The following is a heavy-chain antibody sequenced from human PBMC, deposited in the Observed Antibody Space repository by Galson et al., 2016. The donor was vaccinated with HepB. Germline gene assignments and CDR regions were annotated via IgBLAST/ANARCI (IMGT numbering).Heavy chain of an antibody. CDR2: IRSKTDGGTT. CDR3: TTDYADYGGWFDP. J-gene: IGHJ5*02. CDR1: GFTFSNAW. V-gene: IGHV3-15*05. D-gene: IGHD4-17*01. Sequence: SLRLSCAAAGFTFSNAWMSWVRQAPGKGLEWVGRIRSKTDGGTTDYAAPVKGRFTISRDDSKNTLFLQMNSLKTEDTAVYYCTTDYADYGGWFDPWGQGALSPSPQ.